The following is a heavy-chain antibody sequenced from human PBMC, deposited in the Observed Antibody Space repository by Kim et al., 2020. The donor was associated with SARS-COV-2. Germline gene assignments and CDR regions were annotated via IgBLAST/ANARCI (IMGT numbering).Heavy chain of an antibody. J-gene: IGHJ4*01. CDR3: AGKYSSGWYIAGFDY. D-gene: IGHD6-19*01. CDR1: GFIFSNYE. Sequence: GGSLRLSCAASGFIFSNYEMNWVRQAPGKGLEWVSYISSSGNTIYYADSVTGRFTISRDNAKNSLYLQMNNLRAQDTAVYFCAGKYSSGWYIAGFDYWG. V-gene: IGHV3-48*03. CDR2: ISSSGNTI.